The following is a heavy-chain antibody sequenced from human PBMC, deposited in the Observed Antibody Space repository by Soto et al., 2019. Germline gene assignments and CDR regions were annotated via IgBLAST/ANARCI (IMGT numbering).Heavy chain of an antibody. V-gene: IGHV1-3*04. J-gene: IGHJ4*02. D-gene: IGHD2-2*01. Sequence: AAVRVSCKASGYTFTNYAMHWVRQAPGQRLEWMGWINTGKGNTKYSQKFQGRVTITRDTSASTAYMELSSLRSEDTAMYYCARAGDDCSAANCYVIDYWGQGTLVTVSS. CDR2: INTGKGNT. CDR3: ARAGDDCSAANCYVIDY. CDR1: GYTFTNYA.